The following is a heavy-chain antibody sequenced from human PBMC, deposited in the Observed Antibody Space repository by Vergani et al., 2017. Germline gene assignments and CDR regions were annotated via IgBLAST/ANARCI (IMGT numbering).Heavy chain of an antibody. CDR1: GFTFDDYG. CDR3: AGGPGVATIDYYHGMDG. D-gene: IGHD5-12*01. J-gene: IGHJ6*02. Sequence: EVQLVESGGGVVRPGGSLRLSCAASGFTFDDYGMSWVRQAPGKGVEWVSGINWNGGSTGYADSVKGRFTISRDNAKNSLYLQMNSLRAEDTALYYYAGGPGVATIDYYHGMDGWGQGTTVTVSS. V-gene: IGHV3-20*04. CDR2: INWNGGST.